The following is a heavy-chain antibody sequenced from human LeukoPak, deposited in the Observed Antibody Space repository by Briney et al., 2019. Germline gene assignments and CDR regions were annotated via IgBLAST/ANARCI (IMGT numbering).Heavy chain of an antibody. V-gene: IGHV3-7*01. CDR2: IKQDGSEK. Sequence: GGSLRLSCAASGFTFSSYWMSWVRQAPGKGLEWVANIKQDGSEKYYVDSVKGRFTISRDNAKNSLYLQMNSLRAEDTAVYYCARTDTAMVRGFDYWGQGTLVTVSS. CDR1: GFTFSSYW. J-gene: IGHJ4*02. CDR3: ARTDTAMVRGFDY. D-gene: IGHD5-18*01.